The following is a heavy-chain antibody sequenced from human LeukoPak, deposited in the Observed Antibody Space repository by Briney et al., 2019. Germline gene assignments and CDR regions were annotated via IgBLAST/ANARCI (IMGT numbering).Heavy chain of an antibody. CDR2: ISGSGTTT. V-gene: IGHV3-11*01. J-gene: IGHJ5*02. Sequence: GGSLRLSCAASGFTFGDYYMTWIRQAPGKGLEWVAYISGSGTTTQYADSLKGRFTISRDNAKNSLYLQMNSLRAEDTAVYFCARACNGGTCLDPWGQGTLVTVSS. CDR3: ARACNGGTCLDP. CDR1: GFTFGDYY. D-gene: IGHD2-15*01.